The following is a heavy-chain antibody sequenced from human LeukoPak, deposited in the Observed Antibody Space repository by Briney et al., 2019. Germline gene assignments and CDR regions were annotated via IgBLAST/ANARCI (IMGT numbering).Heavy chain of an antibody. D-gene: IGHD1-1*01. V-gene: IGHV1-69*05. CDR2: IIPIFGTA. Sequence: SVKVSCKASGGTFSSYAISWVRQALGQGPEWMGGIIPIFGTANYAQKFQGRVTITTDESTSTAYMELSSLRSEDTAVYYCARGTGTGLFLGRYWGQGTLVTVSS. CDR1: GGTFSSYA. J-gene: IGHJ4*02. CDR3: ARGTGTGLFLGRY.